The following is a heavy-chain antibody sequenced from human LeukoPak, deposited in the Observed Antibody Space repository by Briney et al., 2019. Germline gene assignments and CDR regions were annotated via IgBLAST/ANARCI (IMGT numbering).Heavy chain of an antibody. CDR1: GFTFSDPD. CDR2: IRNKANNYNT. V-gene: IGHV3-72*01. J-gene: IGHJ4*02. CDR3: TRLVGANF. D-gene: IGHD1-26*01. Sequence: GGSLRLSCAASGFTFSDPDMDWVRQAPGKGLEWVGRIRNKANNYNTEYAASVRGRFTISRDDSKNSVYLQVNSLRIEDTAVYYCTRLVGANFWGQGTLVTVSS.